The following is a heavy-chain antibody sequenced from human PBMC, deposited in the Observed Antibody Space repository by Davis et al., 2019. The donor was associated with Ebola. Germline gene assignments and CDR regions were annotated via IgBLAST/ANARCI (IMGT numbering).Heavy chain of an antibody. CDR3: ARVPGYSSGWYLFDY. Sequence: AASVKVSCKASGGTFSSYAISWVRQAPGQGLEWMGGIIPIFGTANYAQKFQGRVTITADESTSTAYMELSSLRSEDTAVYHCARVPGYSSGWYLFDYWGQGTLVTVSS. CDR1: GGTFSSYA. CDR2: IIPIFGTA. D-gene: IGHD6-19*01. J-gene: IGHJ4*02. V-gene: IGHV1-69*13.